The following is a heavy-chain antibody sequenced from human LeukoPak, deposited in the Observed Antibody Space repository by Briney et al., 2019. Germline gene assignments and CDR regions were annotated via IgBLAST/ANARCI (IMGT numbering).Heavy chain of an antibody. CDR2: INAGNGNT. CDR3: ARDQDFGLLWFGESYGMDV. D-gene: IGHD3-10*01. Sequence: GASVKVSCKASGGTFSSYTISWVRQAPGQRLEWMGWINAGNGNTKYSQKFQGRVTITRDTSASTAYMELSSLRSEDTAVYYCARDQDFGLLWFGESYGMDVWGQGTTVTVSS. J-gene: IGHJ6*02. V-gene: IGHV1-3*01. CDR1: GGTFSSYT.